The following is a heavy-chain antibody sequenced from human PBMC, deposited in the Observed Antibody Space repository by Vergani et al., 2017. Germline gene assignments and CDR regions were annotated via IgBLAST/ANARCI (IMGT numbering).Heavy chain of an antibody. D-gene: IGHD2-2*01. CDR2: IYYSGST. V-gene: IGHV4-39*01. CDR1: GGSISSSSYY. J-gene: IGHJ6*02. Sequence: QLQLQESGPGLVKPSETLSLTCTVSGGSISSSSYYWGWIRQPPGKGLEWIGSIYYSGSTYYNPSLKSRVTISVDTSKNQFSLKLSSVTAADTAVYYCARPRDIVVVPAAINYYYGMDVWGQGTTVTVSS. CDR3: ARPRDIVVVPAAINYYYGMDV.